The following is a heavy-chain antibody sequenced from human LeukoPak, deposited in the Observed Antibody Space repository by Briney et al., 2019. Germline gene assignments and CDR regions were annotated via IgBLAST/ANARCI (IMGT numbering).Heavy chain of an antibody. CDR3: AKWQQLVQLNGP. Sequence: GGSLRLSCAASGFTFSSYGMHWVRQAPGKGLEWVAVISCDGSNKYYADSVKGRFTISRDNSKNTLYLQMNSLRAEDTAVYYCAKWQQLVQLNGPWGQGTLVTVSS. V-gene: IGHV3-30*18. D-gene: IGHD6-13*01. J-gene: IGHJ5*02. CDR1: GFTFSSYG. CDR2: ISCDGSNK.